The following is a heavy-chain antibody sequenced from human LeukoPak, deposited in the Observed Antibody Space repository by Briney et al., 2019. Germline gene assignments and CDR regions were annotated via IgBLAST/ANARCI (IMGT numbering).Heavy chain of an antibody. CDR2: FDPEEGDT. CDR1: GYTFTELS. J-gene: IGHJ2*01. V-gene: IGHV1-24*01. Sequence: ASVKVSYKVSGYTFTELSMHWVRQAPGKGLEWMGGFDPEEGDTIYAQRFQGRVTMTEDTCTDTAYMELSSLRSEDTAVYYCATTRGVMAAAGNSRDLNWYFDLWGRGTLVTVSS. CDR3: ATTRGVMAAAGNSRDLNWYFDL. D-gene: IGHD6-13*01.